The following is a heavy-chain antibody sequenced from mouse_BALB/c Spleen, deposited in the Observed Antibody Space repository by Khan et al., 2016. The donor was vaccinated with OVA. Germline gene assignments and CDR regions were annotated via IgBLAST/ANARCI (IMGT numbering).Heavy chain of an antibody. V-gene: IGHV3-2*02. CDR2: ITYSGST. Sequence: EVQLQESGPGLVKPSQSLSLTCTVTGYSITSYYVWNWIRQFPGNKLEWMGYITYSGSTSYTPSLKSRISITRDTSKNQFFLQLNFVTTEDTATYYCAMGRTYWGQGTLVTVSA. D-gene: IGHD4-1*01. CDR1: GYSITSYYV. J-gene: IGHJ3*01. CDR3: AMGRTY.